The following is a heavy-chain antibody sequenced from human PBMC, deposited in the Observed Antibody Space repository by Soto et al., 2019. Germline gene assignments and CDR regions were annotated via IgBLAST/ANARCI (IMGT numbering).Heavy chain of an antibody. D-gene: IGHD6-19*01. Sequence: ASVKVSCKAPVYTFTSYGISWVRQPLGQGLEWMGWISAYNGNTNYAQKLQGRVTMTTDTSTSTAYMELRSLRSDDTAVYYCARDSLKQWLVPDYYYGMDVWGQGTTVTVSS. CDR1: VYTFTSYG. J-gene: IGHJ6*02. V-gene: IGHV1-18*01. CDR3: ARDSLKQWLVPDYYYGMDV. CDR2: ISAYNGNT.